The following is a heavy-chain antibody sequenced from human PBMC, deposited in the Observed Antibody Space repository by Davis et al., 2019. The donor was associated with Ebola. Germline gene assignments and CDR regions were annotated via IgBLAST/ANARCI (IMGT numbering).Heavy chain of an antibody. Sequence: ASVKVSCKASGYTFTSYAMHWVRQAPGQGLEWMGWINPNSGGTNYAQKFQGWVTMTRDTSISTAYMELSSLRSEDTAVYYCARDRGVLRYFDWLIYGMDVWGQGTTVTVSS. CDR3: ARDRGVLRYFDWLIYGMDV. D-gene: IGHD3-9*01. V-gene: IGHV1-2*04. CDR1: GYTFTSYA. CDR2: INPNSGGT. J-gene: IGHJ6*02.